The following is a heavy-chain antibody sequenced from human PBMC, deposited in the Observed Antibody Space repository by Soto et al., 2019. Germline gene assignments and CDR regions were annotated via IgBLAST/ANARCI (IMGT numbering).Heavy chain of an antibody. V-gene: IGHV4-34*01. CDR3: ARAPITYYDFWSGYPTRLWFDP. J-gene: IGHJ5*02. D-gene: IGHD3-3*01. Sequence: ETLSLTCAVYGGSFSGYYWSWIRQPPGKELEWIGEINHSGSTNYNPSLKSRVTISVDTSKNQFSLKLSSVTAADTAVYYCARAPITYYDFWSGYPTRLWFDPWGQGTLVTVSS. CDR2: INHSGST. CDR1: GGSFSGYY.